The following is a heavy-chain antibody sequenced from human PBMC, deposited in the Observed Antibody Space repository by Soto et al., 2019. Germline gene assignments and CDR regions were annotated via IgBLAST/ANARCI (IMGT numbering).Heavy chain of an antibody. J-gene: IGHJ5*02. CDR1: GASISSTYW. D-gene: IGHD2-15*01. V-gene: IGHV4-4*02. CDR3: ATLPPRIVVVMTDLPT. CDR2: IYHTGTT. Sequence: QLRESGPGLVKPSGTLSLTCFVSGASISSTYWWSLVRQTPGKRLVWIGQIYHTGTTSYNPSRRNRVTISLDKTNNQFSLRLTSMTAADTAVYYCATLPPRIVVVMTDLPTWGQGTLVTVSS.